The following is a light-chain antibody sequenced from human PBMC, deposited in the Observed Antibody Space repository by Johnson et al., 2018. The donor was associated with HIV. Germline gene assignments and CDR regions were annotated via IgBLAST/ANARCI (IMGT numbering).Light chain of an antibody. Sequence: VLTQPPSVSVSPGQTASITCSGDKLGDKYACWYQQKPGQSPVQVIYQDSKRPSGIPDRFSGSKSGTSATLGITGLQTGDEDDYYCGTWDSSLSVYVFGTGTKVTVL. J-gene: IGLJ1*01. CDR1: KLGDKY. V-gene: IGLV3-1*01. CDR2: QDS. CDR3: GTWDSSLSVYV.